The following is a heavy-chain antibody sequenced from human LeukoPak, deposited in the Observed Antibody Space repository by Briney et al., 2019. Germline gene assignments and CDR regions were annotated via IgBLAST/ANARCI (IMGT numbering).Heavy chain of an antibody. Sequence: QSGGSLRLSCAASGFTSVGYAMNWVRQAPGKGREWVSAISGSGGNKYYAGSVKGRFTISRDNSKNTLYLQMNSLRAEDTAVYYCAKDGVCSSTSCYVGGLDYWGQGTLVTVSS. V-gene: IGHV3-23*01. D-gene: IGHD2-2*01. CDR3: AKDGVCSSTSCYVGGLDY. J-gene: IGHJ4*02. CDR2: ISGSGGNK. CDR1: GFTSVGYA.